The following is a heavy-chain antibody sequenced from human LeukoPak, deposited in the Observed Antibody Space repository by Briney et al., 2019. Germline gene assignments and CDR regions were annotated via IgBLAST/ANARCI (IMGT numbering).Heavy chain of an antibody. CDR1: GFTFSSYA. Sequence: GGSLRLSCAASGFTFSSYAMHWVRQTPGKGLEWVAVISYDGSNKYYADSVKGRFTISRDNSKNTLYLQMNSLRAEDTAVYYCARHEGYCSGGSCYGKFDPWGQGTLVTVSS. J-gene: IGHJ5*02. V-gene: IGHV3-30-3*01. D-gene: IGHD2-15*01. CDR2: ISYDGSNK. CDR3: ARHEGYCSGGSCYGKFDP.